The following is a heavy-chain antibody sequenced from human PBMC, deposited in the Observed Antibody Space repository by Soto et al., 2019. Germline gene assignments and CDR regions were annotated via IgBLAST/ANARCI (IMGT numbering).Heavy chain of an antibody. CDR1: GYTFTSYD. V-gene: IGHV1-8*01. J-gene: IGHJ3*02. D-gene: IGHD2-15*01. Sequence: ASVKVSCKASGYTFTSYDINWVRQATGQGLEWMGWMNPNSGNTGYAQKFQGRVTMTRNTSISTAYMELSSLRSEDTAVYYCASKDTVNDAFDIWGQGTMVTVSS. CDR3: ASKDTVNDAFDI. CDR2: MNPNSGNT.